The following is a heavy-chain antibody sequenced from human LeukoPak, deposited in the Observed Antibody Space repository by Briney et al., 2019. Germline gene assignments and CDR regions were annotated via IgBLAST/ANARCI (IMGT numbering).Heavy chain of an antibody. CDR1: GFTFSSYE. CDR2: ISSSGSTI. CDR3: ARDEADYFPLGYFLH. V-gene: IGHV3-48*03. J-gene: IGHJ1*01. D-gene: IGHD2/OR15-2a*01. Sequence: PGGSLRLSCAASGFTFSSYEMNWVRQAPGKGLEWVSYISSSGSTIYYADSVKGRFTISRDNAKNSLYLQMNSLRAEDTAVYYCARDEADYFPLGYFLHWGQGTLVTVSS.